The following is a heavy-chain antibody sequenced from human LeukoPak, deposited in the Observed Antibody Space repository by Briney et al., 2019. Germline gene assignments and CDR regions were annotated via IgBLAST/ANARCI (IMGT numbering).Heavy chain of an antibody. CDR3: VKSRRVGANQRGLFDY. CDR1: GFTFSSYA. J-gene: IGHJ4*02. Sequence: GGSLRLSCAASGFTFSSYAMSWVRQAPGKGLEWVAVIWYDGSNQYYVDSVKGRFTVSRDNAKNTLYLQMNSLRAEDTAVYYCVKSRRVGANQRGLFDYWGQGTLVTVSP. V-gene: IGHV3-33*08. D-gene: IGHD1-26*01. CDR2: IWYDGSNQ.